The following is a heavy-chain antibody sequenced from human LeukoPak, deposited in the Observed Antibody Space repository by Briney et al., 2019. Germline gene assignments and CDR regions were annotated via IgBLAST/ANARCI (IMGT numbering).Heavy chain of an antibody. CDR3: AKGSGNTDLRTPFDH. CDR1: GFTFDDYS. Sequence: PGRSLRLTCAASGFTFDDYSMHWVRQVPEKGLEWVSGISWNSETIDYADSVKGRFTIYRDNAKNSLYLSMDSLRADDMALYYCAKGSGNTDLRTPFDHWGQGTLVTVSS. CDR2: ISWNSETI. D-gene: IGHD2-2*02. V-gene: IGHV3-9*03. J-gene: IGHJ4*02.